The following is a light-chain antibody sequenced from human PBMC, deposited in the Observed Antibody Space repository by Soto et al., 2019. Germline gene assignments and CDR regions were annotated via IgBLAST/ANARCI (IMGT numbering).Light chain of an antibody. CDR1: SSNIGAGYD. Sequence: QSVLTQPPSVSGAPGQRVTISCTGSSSNIGAGYDVHWYQQLPGTAPKLLIYGNSNRPSGVPDRFSGSKSGTSASLAITGLQAEDEADYYCSSYTSSRYVFGTGTKVTVL. J-gene: IGLJ1*01. V-gene: IGLV1-40*01. CDR2: GNS. CDR3: SSYTSSRYV.